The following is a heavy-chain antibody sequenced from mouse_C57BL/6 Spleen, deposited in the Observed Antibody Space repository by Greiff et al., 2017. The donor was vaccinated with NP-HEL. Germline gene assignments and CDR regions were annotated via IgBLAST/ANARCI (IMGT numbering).Heavy chain of an antibody. J-gene: IGHJ1*03. V-gene: IGHV1-82*01. CDR2: IYPGDGDT. CDR1: GYTFTSYW. D-gene: IGHD1-1*01. Sequence: QVQLQQPGAELVKPGASVKLSCKASGYTFTSYWMHWVKQRPGKGLEWIGRIYPGDGDTNYNEKFKGKATLTADKSSSTAYMQLSSLTSEDSAVYFCAREFITTRVVGYFDVWGTGTTVTVSS. CDR3: AREFITTRVVGYFDV.